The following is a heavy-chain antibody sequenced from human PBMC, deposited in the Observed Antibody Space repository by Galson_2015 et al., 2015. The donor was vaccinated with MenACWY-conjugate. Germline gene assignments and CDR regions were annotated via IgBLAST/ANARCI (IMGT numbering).Heavy chain of an antibody. CDR1: GFTFSSYG. J-gene: IGHJ3*02. D-gene: IGHD6-19*01. CDR3: ARGIRSIAVAGPRLGAFDI. CDR2: ISAAGRGT. V-gene: IGHV3-23*01. Sequence: SLRLSCAASGFTFSSYGMHWVRQAPGQGLEWVSAISAAGRGTYYADSVKGRFTISRGNSENTMYLQMNSLRAEDTAVYYCARGIRSIAVAGPRLGAFDIWGQGTTVTVSS.